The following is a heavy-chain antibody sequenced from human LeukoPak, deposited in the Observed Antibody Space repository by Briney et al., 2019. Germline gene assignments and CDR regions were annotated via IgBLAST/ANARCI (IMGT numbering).Heavy chain of an antibody. Sequence: GGSLRLSCAASGFTFSSYSMNWVRQAPGKGLEWVSYISSSSSTIYYADSVKGRFTISRDNAKNSLYPQMNSLRDEDTAVYYCARGIWDTAMVGYYFDYWGQGTLVTVSS. CDR2: ISSSSSTI. CDR1: GFTFSSYS. V-gene: IGHV3-48*02. D-gene: IGHD5-18*01. CDR3: ARGIWDTAMVGYYFDY. J-gene: IGHJ4*02.